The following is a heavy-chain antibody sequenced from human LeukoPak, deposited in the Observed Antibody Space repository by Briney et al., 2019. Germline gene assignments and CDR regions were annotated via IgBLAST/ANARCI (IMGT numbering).Heavy chain of an antibody. J-gene: IGHJ4*02. D-gene: IGHD5-24*01. V-gene: IGHV1-69*01. CDR1: GGTFSSYA. CDR2: IIPIFGTA. CDR3: ARGRDGYNYRSPLDY. Sequence: GASVKVSCKASGGTFSSYAISWVRQAPGQGPEWMGGIIPIFGTANYAQKFQGRVTITADESTSTAYMELSSLRSEDTAVYYCARGRDGYNYRSPLDYWGQGTLVTVSS.